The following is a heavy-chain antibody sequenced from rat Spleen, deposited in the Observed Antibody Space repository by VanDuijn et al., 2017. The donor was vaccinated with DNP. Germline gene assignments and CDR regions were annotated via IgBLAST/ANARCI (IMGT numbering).Heavy chain of an antibody. Sequence: QLHESGPGLVKPSQSLSLTCSVTGYSITSGFRWTWIRKFPGNRLEWMGYINSEGSTDYNPSLKSRVSITRDTSKNQFFLQIDSVTTEDTATYYCAVQLGFFDNWGQGIMVTVSS. V-gene: IGHV3-3*01. CDR2: INSEGST. CDR3: AVQLGFFDN. CDR1: GYSITSGFR. J-gene: IGHJ2*01. D-gene: IGHD5-1*01.